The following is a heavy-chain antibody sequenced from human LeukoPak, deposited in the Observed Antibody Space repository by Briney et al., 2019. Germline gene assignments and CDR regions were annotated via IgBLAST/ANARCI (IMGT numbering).Heavy chain of an antibody. V-gene: IGHV3-48*01. Sequence: GGSLRLSCAASGFTFSSYSMNWVRQAPGKGLEWVSYISSSSTIYYADSVKGRFTISRDNAKNSLYLQMNSLKTEDTAVYYCTRLGDSDYWGQGTLVTVSS. CDR3: TRLGDSDY. CDR2: ISSSSTI. CDR1: GFTFSSYS. J-gene: IGHJ4*02. D-gene: IGHD3-16*01.